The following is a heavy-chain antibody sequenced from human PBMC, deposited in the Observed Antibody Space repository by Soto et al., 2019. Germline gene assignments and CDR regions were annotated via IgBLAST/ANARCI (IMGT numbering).Heavy chain of an antibody. CDR1: GGSFSGYY. CDR3: ARVGVRGIHYSYGMDV. V-gene: IGHV4-34*01. Sequence: ASETLSLTCAVYGGSFSGYYWSWIRQPPGKGREWIGEINHSGSTNYNPSLKSRVTISVDTSKNQFSLKLSSVTAADTAVYYCARVGVRGIHYSYGMDVWGQGTTVTVSS. J-gene: IGHJ6*02. D-gene: IGHD3-10*01. CDR2: INHSGST.